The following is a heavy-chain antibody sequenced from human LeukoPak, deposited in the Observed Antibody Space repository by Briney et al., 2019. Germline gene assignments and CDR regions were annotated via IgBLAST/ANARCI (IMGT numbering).Heavy chain of an antibody. V-gene: IGHV1-46*01. CDR2: INPSGGST. CDR1: GYTFTSYY. D-gene: IGHD1-1*01. J-gene: IGHJ4*02. CDR3: ARDVRRRYHFDC. Sequence: ASVKVSCQASGYTFTSYYMHWVRQAAGDGLEGMGIINPSGGSTSYAQKFQGRVTMTRDTSTSTVYMELSSLRSEDTAVYYCARDVRRRYHFDCWGQGTLVTVSS.